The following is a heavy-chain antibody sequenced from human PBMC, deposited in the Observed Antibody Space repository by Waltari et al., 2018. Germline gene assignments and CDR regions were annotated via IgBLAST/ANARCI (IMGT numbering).Heavy chain of an antibody. CDR3: ARDRYCSGGSCYSNDAFDI. D-gene: IGHD2-15*01. CDR2: IYYSGST. Sequence: QLQLQESGPGLVKPSETLSLTCTVSGGSISSSSYYWGWIRQPPGKGLEWIGSIYYSGSTYYNPSLKSRVTISVDTSKNQFSLKLSSVTAADTAVYYCARDRYCSGGSCYSNDAFDIWGQGTMVTVSS. CDR1: GGSISSSSYY. V-gene: IGHV4-39*07. J-gene: IGHJ3*02.